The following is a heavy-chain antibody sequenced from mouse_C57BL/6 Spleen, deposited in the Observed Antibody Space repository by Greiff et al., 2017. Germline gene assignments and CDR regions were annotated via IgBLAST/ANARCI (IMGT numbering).Heavy chain of an antibody. J-gene: IGHJ4*01. D-gene: IGHD2-4*01. CDR3: ASYDYDGLYAMDY. CDR2: ISSGGSYT. V-gene: IGHV5-6*01. CDR1: GFTFSSYG. Sequence: EVMLVESGGDLVKPGGSLKLSCAASGFTFSSYGMSWVRQTPDKRLEWVATISSGGSYTYYPDSVKGRFTISRDNAKNTLYLQMSSLKSEDTAMYYCASYDYDGLYAMDYWGQGTSVTVSS.